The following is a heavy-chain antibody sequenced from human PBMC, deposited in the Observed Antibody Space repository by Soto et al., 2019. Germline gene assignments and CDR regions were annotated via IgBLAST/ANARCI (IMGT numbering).Heavy chain of an antibody. J-gene: IGHJ1*01. D-gene: IGHD2-2*01. CDR2: INHSGTT. Sequence: PSETLSLTCAVYGGSISDYYWSWIRQPPRKGLEWIGEINHSGTTNYNTSLESRVTISVDTSKSQSSLRLTSVTAADTAVYYCARARYCTSASCPGYFQHWGQGTRVTVSS. V-gene: IGHV4-34*01. CDR3: ARARYCTSASCPGYFQH. CDR1: GGSISDYY.